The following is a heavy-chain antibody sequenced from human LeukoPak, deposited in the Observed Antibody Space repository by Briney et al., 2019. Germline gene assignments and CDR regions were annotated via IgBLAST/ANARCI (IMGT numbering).Heavy chain of an antibody. D-gene: IGHD5-24*01. CDR1: GGAISSNY. J-gene: IGHJ4*02. CDR3: LAVGIMATTPFGY. Sequence: PSETLSLTCTVSGGAISSNYWRWIRQPPGKGLEWIGYIFYTGSTNYNPSLKSRVTILFNTSKNQFSLSLSTENTSASVVHCCLAVGIMATTPFGYWGQGTLVSVSS. V-gene: IGHV4-59*01. CDR2: IFYTGST.